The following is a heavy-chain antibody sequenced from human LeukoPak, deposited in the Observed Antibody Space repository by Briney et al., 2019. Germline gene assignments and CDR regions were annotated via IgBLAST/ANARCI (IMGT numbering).Heavy chain of an antibody. CDR3: ARDWPRGRYSYGYDAFDI. D-gene: IGHD5-18*01. CDR1: GGSISSGSYY. J-gene: IGHJ3*02. CDR2: IYTSGST. V-gene: IGHV4-61*02. Sequence: SETLSLTCTVSGGSISSGSYYWSWIRQPAGKGLEWIGRIYTSGSTNYNPSLKSRVTISEDTSNNQFSLKLSSVTAADTAVYYCARDWPRGRYSYGYDAFDIWGQGTMVTVSS.